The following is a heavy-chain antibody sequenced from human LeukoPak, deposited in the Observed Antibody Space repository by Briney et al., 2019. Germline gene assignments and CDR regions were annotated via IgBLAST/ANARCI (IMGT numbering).Heavy chain of an antibody. CDR1: GGSISSYY. J-gene: IGHJ3*02. V-gene: IGHV4-4*07. CDR2: IYTSGST. D-gene: IGHD1-26*01. Sequence: SETLSLTCTVSGGSISSYYWSWIRQPAGKELEWIGRIYTSGSTNYNPSLKSRVTVSVDTSKNQFSLKLSSVTAADTAVYYCARSQYSGSYRDAFDIWGQGTMVTVSS. CDR3: ARSQYSGSYRDAFDI.